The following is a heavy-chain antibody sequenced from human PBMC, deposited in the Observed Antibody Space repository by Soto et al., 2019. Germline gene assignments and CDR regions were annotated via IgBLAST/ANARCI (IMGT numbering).Heavy chain of an antibody. J-gene: IGHJ5*02. CDR2: IYYSGST. CDR3: ARAAIGDYQASWFDP. D-gene: IGHD4-17*01. V-gene: IGHV4-31*03. Sequence: SETLSLTCTVSGGSISSGGYYWSWIRQHPGKGLEWIGYIYYSGSTYYNPSLKSRVTISVDTSKNQFSLKLSSVTAADTAVYYCARAAIGDYQASWFDPWGQGTLVTVSS. CDR1: GGSISSGGYY.